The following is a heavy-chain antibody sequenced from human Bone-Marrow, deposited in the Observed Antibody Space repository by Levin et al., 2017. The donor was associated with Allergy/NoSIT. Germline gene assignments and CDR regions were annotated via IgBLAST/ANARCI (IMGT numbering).Heavy chain of an antibody. D-gene: IGHD1-14*01. CDR3: ARDETNEARTLDY. CDR1: GGSITGSHW. V-gene: IGHV4-4*02. CDR2: IYHSGNT. Sequence: RASETLSLTCNVSGGSITGSHWWSWVRQPPGKGLEWIGEIYHSGNTYYNPSLKTRVTISVDNFRNQLSLKLTSVTAADTAVYDCARDETNEARTLDYWGQGTLVAVSS. J-gene: IGHJ4*02.